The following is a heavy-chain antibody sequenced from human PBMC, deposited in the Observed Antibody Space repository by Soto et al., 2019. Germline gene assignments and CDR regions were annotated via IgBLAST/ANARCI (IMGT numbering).Heavy chain of an antibody. CDR1: GFIFSDFA. CDR3: ARVPEAGRPLFDY. V-gene: IGHV3-33*01. J-gene: IGHJ4*02. CDR2: IWYDGSNE. D-gene: IGHD6-6*01. Sequence: GGSLRLSCAASGFIFSDFAMHWVRQAPGKGLEWVAEIWYDGSNEYYGDSVKGRFTISRDNSKNTLYLQLDSLRAEDTAVYYCARVPEAGRPLFDYWGQGALVTVSS.